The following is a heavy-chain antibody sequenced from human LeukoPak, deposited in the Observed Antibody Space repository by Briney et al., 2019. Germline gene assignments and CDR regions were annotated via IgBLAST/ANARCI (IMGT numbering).Heavy chain of an antibody. V-gene: IGHV3-48*02. D-gene: IGHD2-21*02. CDR3: ARENIVVVTAIRDAFDI. J-gene: IGHJ3*02. CDR2: ISSGSSTI. CDR1: GFTFSSYS. Sequence: GGSLRLSCAASGFTFSSYSMNWVRQAPGKGLEWVSYISSGSSTIYYADSVKGRFTISRDNAKNSLCLQMNSLRDEDTAVYYCARENIVVVTAIRDAFDIWGQGTMVTVSS.